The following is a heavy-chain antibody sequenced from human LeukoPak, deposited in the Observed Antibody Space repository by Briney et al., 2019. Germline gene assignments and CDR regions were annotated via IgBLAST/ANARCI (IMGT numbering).Heavy chain of an antibody. CDR1: GYAFTSYD. CDR2: MNPNSGNT. Sequence: ASVKVSCKASGYAFTSYDINWVRQATGQGLEWMGWMNPNSGNTGYAQKFQGRVTMTRDTSISTAYMELSSLRSEDTAVYYCAREFSFSDYGSSDRDAFDIWGQGTMVTVSS. CDR3: AREFSFSDYGSSDRDAFDI. V-gene: IGHV1-8*01. J-gene: IGHJ3*02. D-gene: IGHD2-2*01.